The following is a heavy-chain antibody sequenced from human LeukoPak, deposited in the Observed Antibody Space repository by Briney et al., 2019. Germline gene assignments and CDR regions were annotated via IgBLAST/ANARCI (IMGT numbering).Heavy chain of an antibody. Sequence: GGSLRLSCVDSGFTFTNACMSWVRQAPGKELKWIGRIKSKTDGETTNYAEPVRGRFTISRDDSKSAVYLQMNSLKIEDTAVYYCTTDLGTYYHGSQRLIPIDYWGQGTLVTVSS. J-gene: IGHJ4*02. V-gene: IGHV3-15*01. CDR2: IKSKTDGETT. D-gene: IGHD3-10*01. CDR1: GFTFTNAC. CDR3: TTDLGTYYHGSQRLIPIDY.